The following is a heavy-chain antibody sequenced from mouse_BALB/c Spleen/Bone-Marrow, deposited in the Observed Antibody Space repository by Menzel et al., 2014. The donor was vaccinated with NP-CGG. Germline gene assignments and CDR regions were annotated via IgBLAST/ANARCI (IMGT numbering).Heavy chain of an antibody. CDR2: IDPASDYT. CDR3: ATLTGTFDY. V-gene: IGHV14-3*02. CDR1: GFNIKDTY. J-gene: IGHJ2*01. D-gene: IGHD4-1*01. Sequence: VQLQQPGAELVKPGASVKLSCTASGFNIKDTYMHWVKQRPEQGLEWIGRIDPASDYTQFDSKFQGKATITADTSSNTAYLQLSSLTSEDTAVYYCATLTGTFDYWGQGTTLTFSS.